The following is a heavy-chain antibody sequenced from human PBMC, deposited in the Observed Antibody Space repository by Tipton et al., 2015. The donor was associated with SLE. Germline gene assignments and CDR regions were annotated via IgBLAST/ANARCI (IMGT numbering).Heavy chain of an antibody. V-gene: IGHV1-46*01. CDR2: INPSGGST. J-gene: IGHJ4*02. Sequence: QLVQSGAEVKKPGASVKVSCKASGYTFTSYYMHWVRQAPGQGLEWMGIINPSGGSTSYAQKFQGRVTMTRDTSTSTVYMELSSLRSEDTAVYYCARGFGVVVVVAAQDYWGQGTLVTVSS. CDR3: ARGFGVVVVVAAQDY. CDR1: GYTFTSYY. D-gene: IGHD2-15*01.